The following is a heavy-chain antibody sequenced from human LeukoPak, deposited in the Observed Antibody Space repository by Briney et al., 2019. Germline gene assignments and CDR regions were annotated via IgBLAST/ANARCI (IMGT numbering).Heavy chain of an antibody. CDR3: VRGAIFGVTPRGYGMDV. CDR1: GYTFTIYD. Sequence: ASVKVSCKASGYTFTIYDINWVRQVPGQGLEWVGWMNPNNGGTVYAQKFQGRVTMTRDTSTGTLYMELNSLRSEDTAVYYCVRGAIFGVTPRGYGMDVWGQGTTVTVSS. D-gene: IGHD3-3*01. J-gene: IGHJ6*02. V-gene: IGHV1-8*01. CDR2: MNPNNGGT.